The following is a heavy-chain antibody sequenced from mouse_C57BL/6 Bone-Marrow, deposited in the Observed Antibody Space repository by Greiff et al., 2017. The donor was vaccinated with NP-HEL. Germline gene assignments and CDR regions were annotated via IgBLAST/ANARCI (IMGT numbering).Heavy chain of an antibody. J-gene: IGHJ3*01. D-gene: IGHD1-3*01. Sequence: VQLQQPGAELVRPGSSVKLSCKASGYTFTSYWMDWVKQRPGQGLEWIGNIYPSDSETHYNQKFKDKATLTVDKSSSTAYMQLSSLTSEDSAVYYCARSNLTRFAYWGQGTLVTVSA. CDR1: GYTFTSYW. CDR2: IYPSDSET. CDR3: ARSNLTRFAY. V-gene: IGHV1-61*01.